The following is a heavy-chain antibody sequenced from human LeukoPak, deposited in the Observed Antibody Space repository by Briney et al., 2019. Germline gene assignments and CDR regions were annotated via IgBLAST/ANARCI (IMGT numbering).Heavy chain of an antibody. CDR2: IYSGGST. CDR1: GFTFSSNY. V-gene: IGHV3-53*01. J-gene: IGHJ4*02. CDR3: ARELRAHYFDY. Sequence: PGGSLRLSCAASGFTFSSNYMSWVRQAPGKGLEWVSVIYSGGSTYYADSVKGRFTISRDNSKNTLYLQMNSLRAEDTAVYYCARELRAHYFDYWGQGTLVTVSS. D-gene: IGHD2-15*01.